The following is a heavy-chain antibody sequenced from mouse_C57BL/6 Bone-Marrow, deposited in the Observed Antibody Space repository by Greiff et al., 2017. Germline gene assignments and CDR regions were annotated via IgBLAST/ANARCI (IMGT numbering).Heavy chain of an antibody. D-gene: IGHD2-1*01. Sequence: VQLKQSGAELVRPGASVKLSCTASGFNIKDDYMHWVKQRPEPGLEWIGWIDPENGDNEYASKFQGKATITAATSSNTAYLQLSSLTSEDTAVYYCTTGGNYEYFDVWGTGTTVTVSS. CDR2: IDPENGDN. J-gene: IGHJ1*03. CDR3: TTGGNYEYFDV. V-gene: IGHV14-4*01. CDR1: GFNIKDDY.